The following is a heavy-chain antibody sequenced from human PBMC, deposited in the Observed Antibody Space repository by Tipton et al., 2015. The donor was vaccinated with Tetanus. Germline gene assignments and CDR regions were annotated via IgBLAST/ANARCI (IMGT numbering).Heavy chain of an antibody. CDR1: GGSTHDFY. Sequence: TLSLTCTVSGGSTHDFYWSWIRQSAGKGLEWIGRIYGGGSNDYNPSLKSRVTISGDTSKSQFSLRLTSVTAADTAVYYCARSKLLWFGESLSGFDSWGQGTLVTVSA. CDR2: IYGGGSN. J-gene: IGHJ4*02. CDR3: ARSKLLWFGESLSGFDS. D-gene: IGHD3-10*01. V-gene: IGHV4-4*07.